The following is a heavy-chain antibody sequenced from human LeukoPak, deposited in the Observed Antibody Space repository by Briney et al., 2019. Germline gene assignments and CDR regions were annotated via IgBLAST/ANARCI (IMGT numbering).Heavy chain of an antibody. J-gene: IGHJ4*02. CDR1: GGTFSSYA. CDR2: IIPILGIA. V-gene: IGHV1-69*04. Sequence: ASVKVSCKASGGTFSSYAISWVRQAPGQGLEWMGRIIPILGIANYAQKFQGRVTITADKSTSTAYMELSSLRSEDTAVYYCARGPYANETFGGGWGQGTLVTVSS. CDR3: ARGPYANETFGGG. D-gene: IGHD3-16*01.